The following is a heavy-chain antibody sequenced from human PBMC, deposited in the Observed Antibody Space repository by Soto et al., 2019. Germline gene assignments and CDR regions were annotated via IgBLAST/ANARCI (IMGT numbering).Heavy chain of an antibody. CDR1: GDFIIRSGFY. Sequence: SETLSVTCTVSGDFIIRSGFYWGWVRQPPGKGLEWIGSIFYLGSSYYNPSLKSRVTMSVDTSKNQFSLRLRSVTAADTALYFCARHSLALRKNNWFDPWCQ. J-gene: IGHJ5*02. CDR2: IFYLGSS. CDR3: ARHSLALRKNNWFDP. D-gene: IGHD3-3*02. V-gene: IGHV4-39*01.